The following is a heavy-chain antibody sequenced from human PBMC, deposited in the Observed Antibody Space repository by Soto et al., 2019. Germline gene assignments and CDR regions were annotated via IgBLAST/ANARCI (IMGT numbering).Heavy chain of an antibody. CDR2: FIPIVGTA. D-gene: IGHD5-18*01. J-gene: IGHJ4*02. Sequence: LVQSGAEVKKPGSSVKVSCRAGRGSFSASGFSWVRQAPGQGLEWVGGFIPIVGTANYAQKFQDRVTMTADESTSTVYMELRSLRSEDTALYYCARSGYSYGPNMDWGQGTLVTVST. CDR3: ARSGYSYGPNMD. CDR1: RGSFSASG. V-gene: IGHV1-69*01.